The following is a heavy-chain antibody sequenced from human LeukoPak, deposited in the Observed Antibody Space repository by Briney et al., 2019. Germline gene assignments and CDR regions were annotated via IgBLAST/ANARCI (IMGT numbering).Heavy chain of an antibody. D-gene: IGHD2-2*01. CDR3: ARVDCSSTSCYDGY. J-gene: IGHJ4*02. CDR1: GYTFTSYD. Sequence: ASVKVSCKASGYTFTSYDINWVRQATGRGLEWMGWMNPNSGNTGYAQKFQGRVTMTRNTPISTAYMELSSLRSEDTAVYYCARVDCSSTSCYDGYWGQGTLVTVSS. V-gene: IGHV1-8*01. CDR2: MNPNSGNT.